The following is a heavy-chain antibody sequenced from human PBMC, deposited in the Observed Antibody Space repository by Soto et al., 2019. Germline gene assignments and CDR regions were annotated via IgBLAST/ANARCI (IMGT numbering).Heavy chain of an antibody. D-gene: IGHD6-13*01. V-gene: IGHV4-31*01. CDR1: GGSINSGGYY. CDR2: MYYSGST. J-gene: IGHJ4*02. Sequence: QVQLRESGPGLVKPSQTLSLTCTVSGGSINSGGYYWNWIRQHPGKGLEWIGYMYYSGSTDYNPFLRSVAIISAVSSEKDFCLKLGSVPAAHAAVYVCARGYRQSGYSRSVVVDYWCQGALGNGSS. CDR3: ARGYRQSGYSRSVVVDY.